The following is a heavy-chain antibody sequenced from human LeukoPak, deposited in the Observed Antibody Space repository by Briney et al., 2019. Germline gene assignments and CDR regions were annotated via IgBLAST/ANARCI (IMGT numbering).Heavy chain of an antibody. D-gene: IGHD6-19*01. CDR1: GFTIATKY. CDR2: IYSGGST. CDR3: ARVSKALYSSGWRPFDY. J-gene: IGHJ4*02. V-gene: IGHV3-53*01. Sequence: GGSLRLSCAASGFTIATKYMNWVRQAPGKGLEWVSVIYSGGSTYYADSVKGRFTISRDNSKNTLYLQMNSLRAEDTAVYYCARVSKALYSSGWRPFDYWGQGTLVTVSS.